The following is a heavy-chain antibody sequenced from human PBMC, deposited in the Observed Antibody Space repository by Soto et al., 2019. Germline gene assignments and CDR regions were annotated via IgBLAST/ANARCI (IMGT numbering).Heavy chain of an antibody. CDR2: IKSKTDGGTT. Sequence: GGSLRLSCAASGFTFSNAWISWVRQAPGKGLEWVGRIKSKTDGGTTDYAAPVKGRFTISRDDSKNTLYLQMNSLKTEDTAVYYCTTDLPHYSDSSGYSGDAFDIWGQGTMVTVSS. J-gene: IGHJ3*02. V-gene: IGHV3-15*01. CDR3: TTDLPHYSDSSGYSGDAFDI. CDR1: GFTFSNAW. D-gene: IGHD3-22*01.